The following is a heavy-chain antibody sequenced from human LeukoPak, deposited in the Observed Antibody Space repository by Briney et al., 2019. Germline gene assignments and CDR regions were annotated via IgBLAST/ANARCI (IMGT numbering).Heavy chain of an antibody. Sequence: GGSLRLSCAATGFTFNHYGMHWVRQAPGKGLEWVAVIWSDGTNKYYGDPVKGRFTISRVDSENTIYLQMNSLRPEDTGVYYCAKDAQRGFDYSNSLEKWGQGTPVTVST. J-gene: IGHJ4*02. CDR3: AKDAQRGFDYSNSLEK. CDR2: IWSDGTNK. V-gene: IGHV3-33*06. D-gene: IGHD4-11*01. CDR1: GFTFNHYG.